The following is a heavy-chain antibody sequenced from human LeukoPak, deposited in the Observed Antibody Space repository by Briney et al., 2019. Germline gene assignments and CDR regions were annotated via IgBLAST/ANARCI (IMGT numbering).Heavy chain of an antibody. D-gene: IGHD4-17*01. V-gene: IGHV4-59*08. CDR1: GGPISSYY. CDR3: ARAATVTRVFDY. Sequence: SETLSLTCTVSGGPISSYYWSWIRQPPGKGLEWIGYIYYSGSTNYNPSLKSRVTISVDTSKNQFSLKLSSVTAADTAVYYCARAATVTRVFDYWGQGTLVTVSS. J-gene: IGHJ4*02. CDR2: IYYSGST.